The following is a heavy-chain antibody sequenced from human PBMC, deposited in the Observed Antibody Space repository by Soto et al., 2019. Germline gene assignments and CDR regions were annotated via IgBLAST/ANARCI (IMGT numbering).Heavy chain of an antibody. CDR2: ISSSSSYI. D-gene: IGHD2-15*01. V-gene: IGHV3-21*01. J-gene: IGHJ4*02. CDR3: ARDFLDCSGGSCRNY. Sequence: EVQLVESGGGLVKPGGSLRLSCAASGFTFSSYSMNWVRQAPGKGLEWVSSISSSSSYIYYADSVKGRFTISRDNAKNSLYLQMNSLRAEDTAVYYCARDFLDCSGGSCRNYWGQGTLVTVSS. CDR1: GFTFSSYS.